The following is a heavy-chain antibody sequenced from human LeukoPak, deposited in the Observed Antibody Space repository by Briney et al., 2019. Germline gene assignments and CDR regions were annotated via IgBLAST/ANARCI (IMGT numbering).Heavy chain of an antibody. D-gene: IGHD3-16*01. J-gene: IGHJ4*02. CDR2: IVGSGDST. CDR3: AKALGGELAVLVY. Sequence: GGSLRLSCAASGFTFSSYAMSWVRQTPEKGLEWVSGIVGSGDSTHYADSVKGRFTVSRDNSKNTMYLQMNSLRAEDTAIYYCAKALGGELAVLVYWGQGTLVTVSS. CDR1: GFTFSSYA. V-gene: IGHV3-23*01.